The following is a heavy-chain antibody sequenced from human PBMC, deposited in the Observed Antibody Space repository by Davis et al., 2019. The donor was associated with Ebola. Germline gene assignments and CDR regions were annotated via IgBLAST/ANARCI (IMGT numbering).Heavy chain of an antibody. V-gene: IGHV3-9*01. CDR3: AKDIGITIFGVVGGY. Sequence: SLKIPCAASGFTFDDYAMHWVRQAPGKGLEWVSGISWNSGSIGYADSVKGRFTISRDNAKNSLYLQMNSLRAEDTALYYCAKDIGITIFGVVGGYWGQGTLVTVSS. CDR2: ISWNSGSI. J-gene: IGHJ4*02. CDR1: GFTFDDYA. D-gene: IGHD3-3*01.